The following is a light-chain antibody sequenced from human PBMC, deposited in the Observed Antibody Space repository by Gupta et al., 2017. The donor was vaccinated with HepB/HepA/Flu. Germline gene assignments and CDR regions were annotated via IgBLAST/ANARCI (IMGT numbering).Light chain of an antibody. Sequence: QSALTQPAPASGSPGQSITISCTGTSSDVGSYNLVSWYQQHPGKAPRLMIYEVSKRPSGVSNRFSGSKSGKTASLTISGLQAEDESDYYCCSYAGISTVIFGGGTKVTVL. V-gene: IGLV2-23*02. CDR2: EVS. J-gene: IGLJ2*01. CDR1: SSDVGSYNL. CDR3: CSYAGISTVI.